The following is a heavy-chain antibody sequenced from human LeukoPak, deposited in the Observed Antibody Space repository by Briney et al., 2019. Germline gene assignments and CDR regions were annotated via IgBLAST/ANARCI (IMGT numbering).Heavy chain of an antibody. V-gene: IGHV1-69*06. CDR2: IIPIFGTA. J-gene: IGHJ4*02. CDR1: GGTFSSYA. Sequence: ASVKVSCTASGGTFSSYAISRVRQAPGQGLEWMGGIIPIFGTANYAQKFQGRVTITADKSTSTAYMELSSLRSEDTAVYYCARGPSGMVTYFDYWGQGTLVTVSS. CDR3: ARGPSGMVTYFDY. D-gene: IGHD3-3*01.